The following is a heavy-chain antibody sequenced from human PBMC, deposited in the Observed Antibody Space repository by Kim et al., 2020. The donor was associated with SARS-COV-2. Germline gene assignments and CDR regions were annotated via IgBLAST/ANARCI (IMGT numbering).Heavy chain of an antibody. V-gene: IGHV1-8*01. CDR3: ARGLGGRLAFDY. CDR2: MNPNSGDT. CDR1: GYTFISYD. Sequence: ASVKVSCKASGYTFISYDINWVRQATGQGLEWMGWMNPNSGDTGYAQKFQGRVTMTRNTSISTAYMELSSLTSEDTAVYYCARGLGGRLAFDYWAREPWSPSPQ. J-gene: IGHJ4*02. D-gene: IGHD3-16*01.